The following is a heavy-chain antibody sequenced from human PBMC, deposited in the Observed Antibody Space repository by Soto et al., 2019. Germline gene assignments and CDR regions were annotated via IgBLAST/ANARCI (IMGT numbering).Heavy chain of an antibody. CDR1: GFTFISYA. CDR2: ISGSGGST. J-gene: IGHJ5*02. CDR3: AKDPNSFVDWFDP. V-gene: IGHV3-23*01. D-gene: IGHD7-27*01. Sequence: PGGSLRLSCAASGFTFISYAMSWVRQAPGRGLEWVSAISGSGGSTYYADSVKGRFTISRDNSKNTLYLQMNSLRAEDTAVYYCAKDPNSFVDWFDPWGQGTLVTVSS.